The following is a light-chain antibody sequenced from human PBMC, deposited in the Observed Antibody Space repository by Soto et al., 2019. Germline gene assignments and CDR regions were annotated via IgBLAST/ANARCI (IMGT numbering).Light chain of an antibody. CDR2: EDI. J-gene: IGLJ1*01. V-gene: IGLV2-23*02. Sequence: QSVLTQPPSASGTPGQRVTISCSGTTSDVGSYKLVSWYQQNPGKAPKIIIYEDIKRPSGVSNRFSGSKSGNTASLTISGLQAEDEAEYYCCSYAGSGTVYVFGPGTKVTVL. CDR3: CSYAGSGTVYV. CDR1: TSDVGSYKL.